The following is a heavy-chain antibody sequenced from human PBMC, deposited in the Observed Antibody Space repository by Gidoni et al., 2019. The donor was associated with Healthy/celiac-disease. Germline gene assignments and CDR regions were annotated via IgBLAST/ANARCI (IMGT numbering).Heavy chain of an antibody. CDR2: ISYDGSNK. D-gene: IGHD6-19*01. J-gene: IGHJ4*02. Sequence: QVQLVESGGGVVQTGRSLRLSWAASGFTFSSYAMHWVRQAPGKGLEWVAVISYDGSNKYYADSVKGRFTISRDNSKNTLYLQMNSLRAEDTAVYYCARVPHSSGWYYFDYWGQGTLVTVSS. CDR3: ARVPHSSGWYYFDY. V-gene: IGHV3-30-3*01. CDR1: GFTFSSYA.